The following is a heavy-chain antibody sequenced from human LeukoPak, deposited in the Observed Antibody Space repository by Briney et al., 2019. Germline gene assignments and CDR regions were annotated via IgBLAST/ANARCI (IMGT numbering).Heavy chain of an antibody. Sequence: PSETLSLTCTVSGGSISSSSYYWGWIRQPPGKGLEWIGSIYYSGSTYYNPSLKSRFTISVDTSKNQFSLKLSSVTAADTAVYYCATQGGDYGDYESSAYWGQGTLVTVSS. CDR1: GGSISSSSYY. J-gene: IGHJ4*02. CDR3: ATQGGDYGDYESSAY. V-gene: IGHV4-39*01. CDR2: IYYSGST. D-gene: IGHD4-17*01.